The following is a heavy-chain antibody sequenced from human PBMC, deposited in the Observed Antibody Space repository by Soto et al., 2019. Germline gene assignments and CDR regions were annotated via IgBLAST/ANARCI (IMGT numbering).Heavy chain of an antibody. CDR3: ARDGSGNLYLNWFDP. V-gene: IGHV3-48*02. CDR1: GFTFSSYS. D-gene: IGHD6-19*01. J-gene: IGHJ5*02. CDR2: ISSHSSNL. Sequence: GGSLRLSCAASGFTFSSYSMNWVRQAPWKGLEWVSYISSHSSNLYYADSVKGRFTISRDNAENSLYLQMNSLRDEDTAVYYCARDGSGNLYLNWFDPWGPGPLLTVYS.